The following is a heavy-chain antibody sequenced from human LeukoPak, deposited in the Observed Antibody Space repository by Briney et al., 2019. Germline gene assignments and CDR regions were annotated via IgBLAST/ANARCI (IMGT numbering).Heavy chain of an antibody. CDR2: ISGSGGSP. CDR3: VRNSPPQVPAANTYDY. Sequence: GGSLRLSCAASGFTFSSYAISGVRQAPGRGVEWVSAISGSGGSPYYADSVKGQFTISRDNSKNTLYRKMNSLRAEDTAVSYCVRNSPPQVPAANTYDYWGQGTPGTASS. V-gene: IGHV3-23*01. D-gene: IGHD2-2*01. CDR1: GFTFSSYA. J-gene: IGHJ4*02.